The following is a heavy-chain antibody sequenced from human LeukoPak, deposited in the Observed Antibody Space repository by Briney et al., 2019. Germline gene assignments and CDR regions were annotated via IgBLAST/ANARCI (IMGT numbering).Heavy chain of an antibody. CDR2: IYPGDSDT. V-gene: IGHV5-51*01. Sequence: GESLKISCKGSGYSFTSYWIGWVRQMPGKGLEWMGIIYPGDSDTRYSPSFQGQVTISADKSISTAYPQWSSLKASDTAMYYCARQRKTYYYGSGSYTSNWFDPWGQGTLVTVSS. CDR3: ARQRKTYYYGSGSYTSNWFDP. CDR1: GYSFTSYW. J-gene: IGHJ5*02. D-gene: IGHD3-10*01.